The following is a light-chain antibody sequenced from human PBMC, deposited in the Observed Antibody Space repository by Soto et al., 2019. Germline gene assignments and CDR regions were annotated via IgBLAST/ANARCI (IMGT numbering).Light chain of an antibody. J-gene: IGKJ1*01. V-gene: IGKV4-1*01. CDR1: QTVFYSSNNVNY. Sequence: DIVMTQSPDSLAVSLGERATINCKSSQTVFYSSNNVNYLAWYQQKPGQTPKLLIYRASTRESGVRDRFSGSGSGTDFTLAISSLQAVDVAVYDCHQYYSPPRTFFQGTTVEIK. CDR2: RAS. CDR3: HQYYSPPRT.